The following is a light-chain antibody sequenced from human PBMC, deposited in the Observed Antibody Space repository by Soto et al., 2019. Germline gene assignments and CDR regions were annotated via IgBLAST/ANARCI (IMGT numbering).Light chain of an antibody. CDR3: CFEEV. Sequence: QSALTQPASVSGSPGQSITISCTGTSSDVGSYNLVSWYQQHPGKAPKLMIYEGSKRPSGVSNRFSGSKSGNTASLTISGLQAEDEADYYCCFEEVFGTGTKLTVL. CDR2: EGS. J-gene: IGLJ1*01. CDR1: SSDVGSYNL. V-gene: IGLV2-23*01.